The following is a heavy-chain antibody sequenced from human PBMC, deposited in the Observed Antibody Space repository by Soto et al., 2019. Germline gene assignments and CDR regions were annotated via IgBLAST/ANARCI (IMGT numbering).Heavy chain of an antibody. CDR2: IKHDGSEK. CDR3: ARRGHCSTPDYYLKDY. D-gene: IGHD2-2*01. V-gene: IGHV3-7*01. J-gene: IGHJ4*02. CDR1: GFTFSTYW. Sequence: EVQLVESGGDLFQPGESLRLSCAASGFTFSTYWMSWVRQAQGKGLEWVANIKHDGSEKYYVDSVKGRFTISRDNAKNSLYLQMNSRRAEDTAVYYCARRGHCSTPDYYLKDYWGQGTLVTVSS.